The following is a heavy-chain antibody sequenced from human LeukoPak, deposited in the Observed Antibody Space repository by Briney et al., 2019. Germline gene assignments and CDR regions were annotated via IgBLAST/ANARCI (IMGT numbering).Heavy chain of an antibody. CDR3: ARDGTRGIQLDFDY. Sequence: GGSLRLSCAASGFTFSSYSMNWVRQGPGKGLEWVSYISSSSSTIYYADSVKGRFTISRDNAKNSLYLQMNSLRAEDTAVYYCARDGTRGIQLDFDYWGQGTLVTVSS. D-gene: IGHD5-18*01. J-gene: IGHJ4*02. CDR2: ISSSSSTI. CDR1: GFTFSSYS. V-gene: IGHV3-48*04.